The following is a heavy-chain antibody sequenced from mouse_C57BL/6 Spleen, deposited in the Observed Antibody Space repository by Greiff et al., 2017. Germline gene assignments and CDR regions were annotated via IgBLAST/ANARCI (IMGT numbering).Heavy chain of an antibody. V-gene: IGHV1-82*01. CDR1: GYAFSSSW. CDR3: ARQGSYYGSLDY. Sequence: VQRVESGPELVKPGASVKISCKASGYAFSSSWMNWVKQRPGKGLEWIGRIYPGDGDTNYNGKFKGKATLTADKSSSTAYMQLSSLTSEDSAVYFCARQGSYYGSLDYWGQGTTLTVSS. CDR2: IYPGDGDT. D-gene: IGHD1-1*01. J-gene: IGHJ2*01.